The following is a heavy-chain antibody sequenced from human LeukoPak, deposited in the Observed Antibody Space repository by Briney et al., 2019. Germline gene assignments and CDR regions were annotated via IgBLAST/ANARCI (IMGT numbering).Heavy chain of an antibody. CDR1: GFTFDDYA. Sequence: PGRSLRLSCAASGFTFDDYAMPWVRQAPGKGLEWVSAISWNSGSIGYADSVKGRFTISRDNAKNSLYLQMNSLRAEDTALYYCAKDGGSSSSAGPDMYNWFDPWGQGTLVTVSS. V-gene: IGHV3-9*01. D-gene: IGHD6-13*01. CDR3: AKDGGSSSSAGPDMYNWFDP. CDR2: ISWNSGSI. J-gene: IGHJ5*02.